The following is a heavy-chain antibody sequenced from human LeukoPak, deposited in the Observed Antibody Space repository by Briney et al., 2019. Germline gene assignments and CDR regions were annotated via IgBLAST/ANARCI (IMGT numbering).Heavy chain of an antibody. Sequence: ASVKVSCKASGHTFTSYGISWVRQAPGQGLEWMGWISAYNGNTNYAQKLQGRVTMTTDTSTSTAYMELRSLRSDDTAVYYCARVCSGGSCYPGGFDYWGQGTLVTVSS. V-gene: IGHV1-18*01. J-gene: IGHJ4*02. CDR2: ISAYNGNT. CDR1: GHTFTSYG. D-gene: IGHD2-15*01. CDR3: ARVCSGGSCYPGGFDY.